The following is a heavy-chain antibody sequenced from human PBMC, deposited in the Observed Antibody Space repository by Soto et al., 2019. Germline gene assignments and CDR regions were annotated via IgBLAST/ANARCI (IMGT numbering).Heavy chain of an antibody. V-gene: IGHV3-74*01. D-gene: IGHD1-7*01. CDR3: ARGARNYYYFDC. Sequence: EVQLVESGGGLVQPGGSLRLSCVASGFTFSNQWIHWVRQAPGKGLVWVSRINGDGSSTNYADSVKGQFTISRDNAKNTVYLQMNSLRVEDTAVYYCARGARNYYYFDCWGQGTLVTVSS. J-gene: IGHJ4*02. CDR2: INGDGSST. CDR1: GFTFSNQW.